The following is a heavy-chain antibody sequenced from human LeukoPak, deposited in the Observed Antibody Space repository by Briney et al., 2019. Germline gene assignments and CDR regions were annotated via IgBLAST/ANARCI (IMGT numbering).Heavy chain of an antibody. Sequence: GGSLRLSCAASGFTFSSYAMSWVRQAPGKGLEWVSAISGSGGSTYYADSVKGLFTISRDNSKNTLYLQMNSLRAEDTAVYYCAKDPRAGSGWYFDYWGQGTLVTVSS. J-gene: IGHJ4*02. CDR3: AKDPRAGSGWYFDY. D-gene: IGHD6-19*01. V-gene: IGHV3-23*01. CDR2: ISGSGGST. CDR1: GFTFSSYA.